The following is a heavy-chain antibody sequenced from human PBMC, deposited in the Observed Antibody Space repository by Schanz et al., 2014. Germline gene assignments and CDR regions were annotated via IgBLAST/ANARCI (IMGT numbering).Heavy chain of an antibody. Sequence: VELVESGFFFLPPFLSLLLSFSSSLFPFYDYAMHWVRQAPGKGLEWVSGISWNSGSIGYEDSVKGRFTISRDNAKNSLYLQMNSLRAEDTALYFCVKDIYDFWSGNFDYWGQGTLVTVSS. D-gene: IGHD3-3*01. J-gene: IGHJ4*02. CDR1: LFPFYDYA. CDR2: ISWNSGSI. V-gene: IGHV3-9*01. CDR3: VKDIYDFWSGNFDY.